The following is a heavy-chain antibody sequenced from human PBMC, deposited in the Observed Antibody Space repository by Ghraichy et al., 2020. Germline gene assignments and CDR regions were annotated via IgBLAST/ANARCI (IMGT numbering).Heavy chain of an antibody. Sequence: SETLSLTCAVYGGSFSGYYWSWIRQPPGKGLEWIGEINHSGSTNYNPSLKSRVTISVDTSKNQFSLKLSSVTAADTAVYYCARGGGVVPAAIERPNWFDPWGQGTLVTVSS. D-gene: IGHD2-2*01. J-gene: IGHJ5*02. CDR3: ARGGGVVPAAIERPNWFDP. CDR1: GGSFSGYY. CDR2: INHSGST. V-gene: IGHV4-34*01.